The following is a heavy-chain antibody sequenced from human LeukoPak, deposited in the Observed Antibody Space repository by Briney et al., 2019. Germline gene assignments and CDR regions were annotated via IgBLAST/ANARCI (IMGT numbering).Heavy chain of an antibody. D-gene: IGHD6-6*01. CDR2: INHSGST. J-gene: IGHJ4*02. CDR3: ARGVPSDY. Sequence: SETLSLTCAVYGGSFSGYYWSWIRQPPGKGLEWIGEINHSGSTNYNPSLKSRVTISVDTSKNQFALKLSSVTAADTAVYYCARGVPSDYWGQGTLVTVSS. V-gene: IGHV4-34*01. CDR1: GGSFSGYY.